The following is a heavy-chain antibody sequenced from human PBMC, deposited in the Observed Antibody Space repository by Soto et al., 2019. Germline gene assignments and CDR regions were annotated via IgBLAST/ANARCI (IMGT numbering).Heavy chain of an antibody. V-gene: IGHV1-24*01. CDR2: FDPEDGET. CDR1: GYTITDLS. Sequence: ASVKVSCKVSGYTITDLSMQLVRQVPGKGLEWMGGFDPEDGETIYAQKFQGRVTMTEDTATDTAYMELSSLRSEDTAVYYCATHRSGRFLEWLPEGSLGYWGQGTLVTVSS. CDR3: ATHRSGRFLEWLPEGSLGY. J-gene: IGHJ4*02. D-gene: IGHD3-3*01.